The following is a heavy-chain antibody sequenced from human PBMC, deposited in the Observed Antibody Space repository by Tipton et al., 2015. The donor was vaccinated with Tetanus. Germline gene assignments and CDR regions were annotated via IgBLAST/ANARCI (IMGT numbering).Heavy chain of an antibody. J-gene: IGHJ3*02. CDR3: ARHLSERGYYDSSGYYYFGWQPDAFDI. D-gene: IGHD3-22*01. CDR1: GYSFTSYW. V-gene: IGHV5-10-1*01. Sequence: VQLVQSGAEVKKPGESLRISCKGSGYSFTSYWISWVRQMPGKGLEWMGRIDPSDSYTNYSPSFQCHVPISADKSISTDYLQWSSLKASDTAMYYCARHLSERGYYDSSGYYYFGWQPDAFDIWGQGTMVTVSS. CDR2: IDPSDSYT.